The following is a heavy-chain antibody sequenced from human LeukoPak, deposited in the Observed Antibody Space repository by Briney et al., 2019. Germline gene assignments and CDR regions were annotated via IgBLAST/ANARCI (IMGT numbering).Heavy chain of an antibody. CDR3: ARRAGAYSHPYDY. J-gene: IGHJ4*02. CDR1: GVSISSSSYY. CDR2: IRYDGSNK. D-gene: IGHD4/OR15-4a*01. V-gene: IGHV3-33*08. Sequence: LSLTCTVSGVSISSSSYYWGWIRQPPGKGLEWVAFIRYDGSNKYYADSVKGRFTISRDNSKNTLYVQMNSLRAEDTAVYYCARRAGAYSHPYDYWGQGTLVTVSS.